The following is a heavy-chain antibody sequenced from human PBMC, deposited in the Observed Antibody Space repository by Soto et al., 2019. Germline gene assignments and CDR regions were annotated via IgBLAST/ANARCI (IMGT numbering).Heavy chain of an antibody. V-gene: IGHV4-59*08. D-gene: IGHD3-16*01. CDR3: ARHWGSRADLDDTEFPYYYYYYMDV. Sequence: SETLSLTCTVSGGSISSYYWSWIRQPPGKGLEWIGYIYYSGSTNYNPSLKSRVTISVDTSKNQFSLKLSSVTAADTAVYYCARHWGSRADLDDTEFPYYYYYYMDVWGKGTTVTVSS. CDR1: GGSISSYY. CDR2: IYYSGST. J-gene: IGHJ6*03.